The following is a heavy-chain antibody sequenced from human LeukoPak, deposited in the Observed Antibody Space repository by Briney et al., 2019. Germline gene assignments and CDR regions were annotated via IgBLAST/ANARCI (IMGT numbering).Heavy chain of an antibody. Sequence: ASVKVSCKASGGTFSSYAISWVRQAPGQGLEWMGWINPNSGGTNYAQKFQGRVTMTRDTSISTAYMELSRLRSDDTAVYYCASAGAQNFDYWGQGTLVTVSS. J-gene: IGHJ4*02. V-gene: IGHV1-2*02. D-gene: IGHD1-26*01. CDR3: ASAGAQNFDY. CDR1: GGTFSSYA. CDR2: INPNSGGT.